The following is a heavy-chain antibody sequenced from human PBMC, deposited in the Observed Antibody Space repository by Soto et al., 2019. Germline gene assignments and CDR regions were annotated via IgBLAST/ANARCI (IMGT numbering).Heavy chain of an antibody. D-gene: IGHD6-13*01. CDR1: GGSISSSNYY. J-gene: IGHJ5*02. CDR3: ARGNSSSWPGYNWFDP. V-gene: IGHV4-39*01. CDR2: IYYSGST. Sequence: PSETLSLTCTVSGGSISSSNYYWGWIRQPPGKGLEWIGNIYYSGSTSYNSSLKSRVTISVDTSMTQFSLKLSSVTAADTAVYYCARGNSSSWPGYNWFDPWGQGTLVTVSS.